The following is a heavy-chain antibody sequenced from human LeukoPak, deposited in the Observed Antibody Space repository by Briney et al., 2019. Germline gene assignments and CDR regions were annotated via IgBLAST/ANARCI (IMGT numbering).Heavy chain of an antibody. D-gene: IGHD1-26*01. Sequence: GGSLRLSCAASGFTFSIYAMSWVRQAPGKGLEWVSAISGSGGSTCYADSVKGRFTISRDNSKNTLYLQMNSLRAEDTAVYYCAKASGIVGASDAFDIWGQGTMVTVSS. CDR3: AKASGIVGASDAFDI. V-gene: IGHV3-23*01. CDR2: ISGSGGST. J-gene: IGHJ3*02. CDR1: GFTFSIYA.